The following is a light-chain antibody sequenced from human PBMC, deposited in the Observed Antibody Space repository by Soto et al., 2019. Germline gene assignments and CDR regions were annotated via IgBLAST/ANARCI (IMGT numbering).Light chain of an antibody. CDR3: SSYTSSSTLYV. J-gene: IGLJ1*01. Sequence: QSALTQPASVSGSPGQSITISCTGTSSDIGGSNYVSWYQQHPGKAPKLMIYEVSNRPSGISNRFSGSKSGNTASLTISGIQAEDEADYYCSSYTSSSTLYVLGTGTKVTVL. CDR1: SSDIGGSNY. V-gene: IGLV2-14*01. CDR2: EVS.